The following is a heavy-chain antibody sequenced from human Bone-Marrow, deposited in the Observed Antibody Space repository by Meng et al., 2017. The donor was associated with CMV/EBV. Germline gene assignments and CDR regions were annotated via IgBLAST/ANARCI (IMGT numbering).Heavy chain of an antibody. V-gene: IGHV4-39*07. J-gene: IGHJ4*02. CDR3: ARSAFEIVPAATGY. CDR2: IYYSGST. Sequence: SETLSLTCTVSGGSISSRSYYWGWIRQPPGKGLEWIGSIYYSGSTCYNPSLKSRVTISVDTSKNQFSLKLSSVTAADTAVYYCARSAFEIVPAATGYWGQGTLVTVSS. CDR1: GGSISSRSYY. D-gene: IGHD2-2*01.